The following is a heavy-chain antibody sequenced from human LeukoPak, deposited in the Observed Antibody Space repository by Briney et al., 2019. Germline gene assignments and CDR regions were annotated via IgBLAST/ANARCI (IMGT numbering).Heavy chain of an antibody. Sequence: PGGSLRLSCAASEFTVNNNYMSWVRQTPGKGLEWVSTIYSAGSTNYADSVKGRFTISRDNSNNTMYLQMNSLRAEDTAVYYCAGGLRSGLIDYWGQGTLVTVSS. CDR3: AGGLRSGLIDY. CDR2: IYSAGST. V-gene: IGHV3-53*01. CDR1: EFTVNNNY. D-gene: IGHD4-17*01. J-gene: IGHJ4*02.